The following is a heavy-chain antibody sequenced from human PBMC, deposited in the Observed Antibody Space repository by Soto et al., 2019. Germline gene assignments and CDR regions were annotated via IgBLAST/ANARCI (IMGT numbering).Heavy chain of an antibody. J-gene: IGHJ4*02. CDR1: GFTFSSSA. Sequence: HPGGSLRLSCAASGFTFSSSAMHWVRQAPGKGLEWVAVISYDGSYKYYADSVKGRFTISRDNSKNTLYLQMNSLRAEDTAVYYCAKWNGGFDYWGQGTLVTVSS. CDR2: ISYDGSYK. D-gene: IGHD3-16*01. V-gene: IGHV3-30*18. CDR3: AKWNGGFDY.